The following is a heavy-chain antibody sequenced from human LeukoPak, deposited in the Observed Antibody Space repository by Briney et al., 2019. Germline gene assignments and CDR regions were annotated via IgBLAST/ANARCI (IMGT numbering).Heavy chain of an antibody. V-gene: IGHV4-59*01. D-gene: IGHD3-22*01. Sequence: PSETLSLTCTVSVGSISSYYWNWIRQPPGKGLEWIAYIYYSGSTNYNPSLKSRVNISVDTSKNQFSLKLSYVTAADTAVYYCARGTYYYDSSGYYEYYYYYYMDVWGKGTTVTVSS. J-gene: IGHJ6*03. CDR3: ARGTYYYDSSGYYEYYYYYYMDV. CDR2: IYYSGST. CDR1: VGSISSYY.